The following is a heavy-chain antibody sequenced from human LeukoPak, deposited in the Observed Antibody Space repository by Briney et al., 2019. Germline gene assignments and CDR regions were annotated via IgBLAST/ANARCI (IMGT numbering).Heavy chain of an antibody. Sequence: SETLSLTCTVSGDSISSYYWSWIRQPPGKGLEWIGYIYYSGSTNYNPSLKSRVTVSVDTSKNQFSLKLSSVTAADTAVYYCARQNGGGWFDPWGQGTLVTVSS. D-gene: IGHD1-1*01. CDR1: GDSISSYY. J-gene: IGHJ5*02. CDR2: IYYSGST. CDR3: ARQNGGGWFDP. V-gene: IGHV4-59*01.